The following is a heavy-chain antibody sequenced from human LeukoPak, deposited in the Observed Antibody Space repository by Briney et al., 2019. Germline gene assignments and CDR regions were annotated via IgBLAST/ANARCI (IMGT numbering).Heavy chain of an antibody. Sequence: GGSLRLSCAASGFTFSTYAMSWVRQAPGKGLEWVSTMSGSGVNTYYADSVKGRFTISRDNSMNTLYLQMNIVRAEDTAVYFCAQSKIAVAGTGEFQHWGQGTLVTVSS. D-gene: IGHD6-19*01. CDR3: AQSKIAVAGTGEFQH. CDR1: GFTFSTYA. V-gene: IGHV3-23*01. J-gene: IGHJ1*01. CDR2: MSGSGVNT.